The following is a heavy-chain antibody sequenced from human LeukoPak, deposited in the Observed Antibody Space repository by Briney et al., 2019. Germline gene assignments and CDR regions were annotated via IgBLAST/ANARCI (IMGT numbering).Heavy chain of an antibody. CDR1: GFTFSSYG. CDR2: IWYDGSNK. J-gene: IGHJ6*02. CDR3: ARVFGDYETIYYYYGMDV. V-gene: IGHV3-33*01. D-gene: IGHD4-17*01. Sequence: GGSLRFSCAASGFTFSSYGTHWVRQAPGKGLEWVAFIWYDGSNKDYADSVKGRFTISRDNSKNTLFLQMNSLRAEDTAVYYCARVFGDYETIYYYYGMDVWGQGTTVTVSS.